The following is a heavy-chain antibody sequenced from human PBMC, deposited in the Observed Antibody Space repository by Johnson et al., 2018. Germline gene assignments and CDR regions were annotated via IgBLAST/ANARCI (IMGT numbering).Heavy chain of an antibody. J-gene: IGHJ4*02. D-gene: IGHD2/OR15-2a*01. CDR3: AKGRRESDS. CDR1: GFTFSNYG. Sequence: QVQLVESGGGVVQPGRSLRLSCATSGFTFSNYGIHWVRQAPGKGLEWVAFISDDGRNKYYGDSVKGRFIISRDNSKNTLYLQMNSLRAEDAALSDCAKGRRESDSGGQGTLVTVSS. CDR2: ISDDGRNK. V-gene: IGHV3-30*18.